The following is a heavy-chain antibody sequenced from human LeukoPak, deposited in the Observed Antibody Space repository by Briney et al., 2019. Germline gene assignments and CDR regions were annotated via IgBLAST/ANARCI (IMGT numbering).Heavy chain of an antibody. CDR2: LDWNGDST. CDR3: ARMPEVDTAMVTAYHYYCMDV. V-gene: IGHV3-20*04. Sequence: GGSLRLSCAASGFTFDEYGMSWVRQAPGKGLEWVSGLDWNGDSTTYADSVRGRFTISRDNAKNSLFLQMNSLRAEDTALYYCARMPEVDTAMVTAYHYYCMDVWGKGTTVTVSS. J-gene: IGHJ6*03. CDR1: GFTFDEYG. D-gene: IGHD5-18*01.